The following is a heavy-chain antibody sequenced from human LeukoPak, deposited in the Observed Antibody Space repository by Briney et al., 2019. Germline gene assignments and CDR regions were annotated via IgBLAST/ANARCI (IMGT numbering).Heavy chain of an antibody. Sequence: PGGSLRLSCAASGFSVSSNHMSWVRQAPGKGLEWVSVMYSGGNTHYAESVKGRFTISRDNSKNTLYLQMNSLRAEDTAVYYCARGIAAAGIVGVFDYWGQGTLVTVSS. J-gene: IGHJ4*02. D-gene: IGHD6-13*01. V-gene: IGHV3-66*01. CDR3: ARGIAAAGIVGVFDY. CDR1: GFSVSSNH. CDR2: MYSGGNT.